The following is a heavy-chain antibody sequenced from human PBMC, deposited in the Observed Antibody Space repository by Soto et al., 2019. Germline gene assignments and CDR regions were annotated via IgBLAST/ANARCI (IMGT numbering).Heavy chain of an antibody. CDR2: IYYSGST. CDR1: GGSISSYY. V-gene: IGHV4-59*08. CDR3: GRRERGYFDCIDC. D-gene: IGHD3-9*01. Sequence: SETLSLTCTASGGSISSYYWSWIRQPPGKGLEWIGYIYYSGSTNYNPSLKSRVTISVAPSKNQFSLKLSSVTAADTAVYYCGRRERGYFDCIDCWGQGTLVTVSS. J-gene: IGHJ4*02.